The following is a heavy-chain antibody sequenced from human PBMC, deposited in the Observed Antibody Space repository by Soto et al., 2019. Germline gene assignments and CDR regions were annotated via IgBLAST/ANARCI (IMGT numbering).Heavy chain of an antibody. CDR3: ARQTGSYYEIWSDP. D-gene: IGHD3-10*01. CDR1: GCSISSGDYY. V-gene: IGHV4-31*03. J-gene: IGHJ5*02. CDR2: IYYSVTT. Sequence: SETLSLTCTVSGCSISSGDYYWSWIPQHPGKGLEWIGYIYYSVTTYYNPSLKSRVTISADTSKNQSSLNLSSVTAADTAVYYCARQTGSYYEIWSDPWGQGTLVTVSS.